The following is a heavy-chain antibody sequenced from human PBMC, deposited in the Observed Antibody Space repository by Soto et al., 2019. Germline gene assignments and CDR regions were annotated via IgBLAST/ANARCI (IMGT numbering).Heavy chain of an antibody. CDR1: GXXFTTXX. J-gene: IGHJ3*01. Sequence: GAEVXKPXASVXISCKASGXXFTTXXIXWVRQAXXXXXEWMGWINTANGDTKYSLKYEGRITLTRDPSTFTTYLELTTLTAEDTAVYFCARDRHPTAYYVNDAFNVWGQGTMISVSS. CDR2: INTANGDT. D-gene: IGHD3-10*02. V-gene: IGHV1-3*04. CDR3: ARDRHPTAYYVNDAFNV.